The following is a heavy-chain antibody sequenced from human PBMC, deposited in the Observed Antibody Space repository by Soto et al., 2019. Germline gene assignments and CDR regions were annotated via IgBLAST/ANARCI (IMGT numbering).Heavy chain of an antibody. D-gene: IGHD2-21*02. CDR2: INHSGTT. CDR3: ARADRTLVTSYGLDV. CDR1: GGSFSGFY. V-gene: IGHV4-34*01. Sequence: SETLSLTCAVSGGSFSGFYWTWIRQPPGEGLEWIGEINHSGTTNFNPSLRSRLTISLDSSKKHFSLKLTSMTAADAAVYYCARADRTLVTSYGLDVWGQGTKVTVP. J-gene: IGHJ6*02.